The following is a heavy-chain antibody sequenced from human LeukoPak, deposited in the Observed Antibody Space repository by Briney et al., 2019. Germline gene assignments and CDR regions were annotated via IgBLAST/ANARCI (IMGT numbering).Heavy chain of an antibody. CDR3: AKEHDLWYEEGNWLDP. Sequence: GGSLRLSCAASGFTLSSYWMSWVRQAPGKGLEWVANIKQDGSEKYYVDSVKGRLTISRDNAKNSLYLQMNSLRAEDTAVYYCAKEHDLWYEEGNWLDPWGQGTLVTVSS. J-gene: IGHJ5*02. CDR1: GFTLSSYW. CDR2: IKQDGSEK. D-gene: IGHD3-3*01. V-gene: IGHV3-7*03.